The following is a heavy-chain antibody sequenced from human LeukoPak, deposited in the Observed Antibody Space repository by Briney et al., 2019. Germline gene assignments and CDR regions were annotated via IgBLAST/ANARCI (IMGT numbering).Heavy chain of an antibody. D-gene: IGHD2/OR15-2a*01. CDR3: ARGDVFYDY. V-gene: IGHV1-2*02. CDR2: INPHRGGT. J-gene: IGHJ4*02. CDR1: GYTFTDYY. Sequence: ASVTVSCKASGYTFTDYYMHWVRQAPGQGLEWMGWINPHRGGTNYAQNFQGRVTMTWDTSITTAYMELSSLRSDDTAIYYCARGDVFYDYWGQGTLVSVSA.